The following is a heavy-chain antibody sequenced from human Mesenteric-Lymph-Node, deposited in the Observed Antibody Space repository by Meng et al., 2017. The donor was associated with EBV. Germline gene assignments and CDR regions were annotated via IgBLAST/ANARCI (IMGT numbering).Heavy chain of an antibody. Sequence: QESGPGLVSPSGVLSLPCAVSGESISSVNWWSWVRHPPGKGVEWIAEINHLGGTNYNPSLKSRVTISVDKSKNQFSLRLTSVTAADTAVHYCARESLRKYQYTTYWRGNWFDPWGQGTLVTVSS. V-gene: IGHV4-4*02. CDR3: ARESLRKYQYTTYWRGNWFDP. D-gene: IGHD2/OR15-2a*01. CDR2: INHLGGT. CDR1: GESISSVNW. J-gene: IGHJ5*02.